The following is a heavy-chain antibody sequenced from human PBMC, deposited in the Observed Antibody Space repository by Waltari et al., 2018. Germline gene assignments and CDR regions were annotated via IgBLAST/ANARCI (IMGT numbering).Heavy chain of an antibody. Sequence: EVQLVESGGGLVQPGGSLRLSCAASGFSFSLYGRLWVRQAPGKGLEYVSASSSNGVSTYYANSMKGRLSISRDNSKNTLYLQMGSLRAEDMAVYYCARSPDQPDSLDYYMDVWGKGTTVTVSS. D-gene: IGHD2-21*01. CDR2: SSSNGVST. CDR3: ARSPDQPDSLDYYMDV. CDR1: GFSFSLYG. V-gene: IGHV3-64*01. J-gene: IGHJ6*03.